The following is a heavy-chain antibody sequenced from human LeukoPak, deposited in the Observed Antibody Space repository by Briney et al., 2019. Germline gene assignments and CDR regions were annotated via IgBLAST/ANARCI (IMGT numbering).Heavy chain of an antibody. D-gene: IGHD6-13*01. CDR1: GYTFTSYG. V-gene: IGHV1-18*01. CDR3: ARDRTPIAAAGNYYYYYGMDV. CDR2: ISAYNGNT. J-gene: IGHJ6*02. Sequence: ASVKVSCKASGYTFTSYGISWVRQAPGQGLEWMGWISAYNGNTNYAQKLQGRVTMTTDTSTSTAYMELRSLRSADTAVYYCARDRTPIAAAGNYYYYYGMDVWGQGTTVTVSS.